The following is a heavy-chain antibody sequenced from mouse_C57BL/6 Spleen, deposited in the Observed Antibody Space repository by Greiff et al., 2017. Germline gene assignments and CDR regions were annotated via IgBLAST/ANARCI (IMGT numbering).Heavy chain of an antibody. D-gene: IGHD1-1*01. CDR2: ISSGSSTI. Sequence: DVMLVESGGGLVKPGGSLKLSCAASGFTFSDYGMHWVRQAPEKGLEWVAYISSGSSTIYYADTVKGRFTISRDNAKNTLFLQMTSLRSEDTAMYYCARPGSSWLFAYWGQGTLVTVSA. CDR3: ARPGSSWLFAY. J-gene: IGHJ3*01. CDR1: GFTFSDYG. V-gene: IGHV5-17*01.